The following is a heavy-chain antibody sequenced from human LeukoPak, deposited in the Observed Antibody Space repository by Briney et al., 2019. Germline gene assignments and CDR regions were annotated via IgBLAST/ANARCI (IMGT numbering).Heavy chain of an antibody. D-gene: IGHD3-10*01. J-gene: IGHJ4*02. CDR3: ARTRITMVRGVIRGNYFDY. CDR2: ICDSGST. CDR1: GGSISSSY. Sequence: SETLSLTCTVSGGSISSSYWSWIRQPPGKGLEWIGYICDSGSTNYNPSLKSRVTIAVDTSKNQFSLKLSSVTAADTAVYYCARTRITMVRGVIRGNYFDYWGQGALVTVSS. V-gene: IGHV4-59*01.